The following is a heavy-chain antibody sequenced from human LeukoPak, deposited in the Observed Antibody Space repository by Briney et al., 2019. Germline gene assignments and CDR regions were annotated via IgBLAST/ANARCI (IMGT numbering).Heavy chain of an antibody. CDR2: ISAYNGDT. D-gene: IGHD7-27*01. CDR3: ARVLLSGDQNSFDY. Sequence: ASVKVSCKASGYTFTSYYMHWVRQAPGQGLEWMGWISAYNGDTNYAQKFQGRVTMTTDTSTNTAYMELRSLRSDDTAVYYCARVLLSGDQNSFDYWGQGTLVTVSS. J-gene: IGHJ4*02. CDR1: GYTFTSYY. V-gene: IGHV1-18*04.